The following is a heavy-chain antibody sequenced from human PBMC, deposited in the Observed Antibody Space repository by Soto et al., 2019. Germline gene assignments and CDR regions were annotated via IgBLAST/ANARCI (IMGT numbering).Heavy chain of an antibody. CDR2: INHSGST. D-gene: IGHD2-15*01. Sequence: QVQLQQWGAGLLKPSETLSLTCAVYGGSFSGYYWSWIRQPPGKGLEWIGEINHSGSTNYNPSLKSRVTISVDTSKNQFSLKLSSVTAADTAVYYCASRGYCSGGSCYSRVFDYWGQGTLVTVSS. CDR1: GGSFSGYY. V-gene: IGHV4-34*01. J-gene: IGHJ4*02. CDR3: ASRGYCSGGSCYSRVFDY.